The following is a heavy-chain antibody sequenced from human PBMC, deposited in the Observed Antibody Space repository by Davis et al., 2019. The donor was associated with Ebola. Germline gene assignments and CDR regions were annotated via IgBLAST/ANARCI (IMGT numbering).Heavy chain of an antibody. V-gene: IGHV3-23*01. D-gene: IGHD4-11*01. CDR1: GFTFSNYA. CDR3: AKPGSDDYSILTPYYYGMDV. J-gene: IGHJ6*02. CDR2: ISVSSIFGGAT. Sequence: GGSLRLSCAASGFTFSNYAMSWVRQAPGKGLEWVSSISVSSIFGGATYYADSVKGRFTISRDNSKATVYLQMNRLGAEDTAVYYCAKPGSDDYSILTPYYYGMDVWGQGTTVTVSS.